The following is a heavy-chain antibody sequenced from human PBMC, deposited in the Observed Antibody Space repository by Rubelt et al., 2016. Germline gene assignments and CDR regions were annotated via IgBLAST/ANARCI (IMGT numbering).Heavy chain of an antibody. CDR1: GSSVSSYY. J-gene: IGHJ4*02. CDR3: ARAPNTAMISAYLDC. D-gene: IGHD5-18*01. CDR2: TYDSGTT. Sequence: QVQLQESGPGLVKPSETLSLTCTVSGSSVSSYYWTWIRQPPGKGLEWIGYTYDSGTTNYNPSLKNRVSISVDTSKNQLHLELSSVASADTAVYYCARAPNTAMISAYLDCWGQGTLVTVSS. V-gene: IGHV4-59*02.